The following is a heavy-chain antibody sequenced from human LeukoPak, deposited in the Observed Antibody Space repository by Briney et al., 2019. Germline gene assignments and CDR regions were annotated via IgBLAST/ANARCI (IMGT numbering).Heavy chain of an antibody. V-gene: IGHV3-21*01. CDR1: GFTLSDYS. CDR3: ARDLRYGVVLERDDRGNY. J-gene: IGHJ4*02. D-gene: IGHD5-24*01. Sequence: NSGGSLRLSCTGSGFTLSDYSMNWVRQAPGEGLEWVATISSDPNYVYYGASVKGRFTISRDNAKNSLFLQMNSLRAEDTAVYYCARDLRYGVVLERDDRGNYWGQGTLVVVSS. CDR2: ISSDPNYV.